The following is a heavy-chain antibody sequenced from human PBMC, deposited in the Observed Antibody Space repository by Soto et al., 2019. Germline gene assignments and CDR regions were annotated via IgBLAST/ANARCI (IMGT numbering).Heavy chain of an antibody. CDR2: MSGSGGST. Sequence: EVQLLEPGVGLVQPGGSRRLSCAASGFTFSTYAMSWVRQAPGKGLEWVSGMSGSGGSTYYADSVKGRFTISRDNSKNTLYLQMNSLRAEDTAVYYCMKLSSYGSGGYYKGGQGTLVTVSS. J-gene: IGHJ4*02. D-gene: IGHD3-10*01. V-gene: IGHV3-23*01. CDR3: MKLSSYGSGGYYK. CDR1: GFTFSTYA.